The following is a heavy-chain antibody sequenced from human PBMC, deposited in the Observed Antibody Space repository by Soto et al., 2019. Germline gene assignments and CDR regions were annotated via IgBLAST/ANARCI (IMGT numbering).Heavy chain of an antibody. CDR1: GFTFDDYT. CDR3: AKDLSSSSLSMAFDI. Sequence: GGSLRLSCAASGFTFDDYTMHWVRQAPGKVLEWVSLISWDGGSTYYADSVKGRFTISRDNSKNSLYLQMNSLRTEDTALYYCAKDLSSSSLSMAFDIWGQGTMVTVSS. J-gene: IGHJ3*02. CDR2: ISWDGGST. D-gene: IGHD6-6*01. V-gene: IGHV3-43*01.